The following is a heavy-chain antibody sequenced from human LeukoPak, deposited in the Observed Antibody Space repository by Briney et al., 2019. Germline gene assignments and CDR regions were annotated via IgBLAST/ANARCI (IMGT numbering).Heavy chain of an antibody. CDR2: IYHSGST. CDR3: ARGLVVYSSSARGDAFDI. J-gene: IGHJ3*02. V-gene: IGHV4-30-2*01. Sequence: SQTLSLTCTVSGGSISSGGYYWSWIRQPPGKGLEWIGYIYHSGSTYYNPSLKSRVTISVDRSKNQFSLKLSSVTAADTAVYYCARGLVVYSSSARGDAFDIWGQGTMVTVSS. CDR1: GGSISSGGYY. D-gene: IGHD6-6*01.